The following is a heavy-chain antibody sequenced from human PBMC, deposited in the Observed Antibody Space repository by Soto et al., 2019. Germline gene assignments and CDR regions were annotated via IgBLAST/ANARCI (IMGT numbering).Heavy chain of an antibody. CDR1: GYTFTSYG. CDR3: ARDIGSSYWFDP. Sequence: QVQLVQSGAEVKKPGASVKVSCKASGYTFTSYGISWVRQAPGQGIEWMGWISAYNGNTNYAQKLQGRVTMTTDTSTSTADMELSSLRSDETAVYSCARDIGSSYWFDPWGQGTLVTLSS. CDR2: ISAYNGNT. D-gene: IGHD1-26*01. J-gene: IGHJ5*02. V-gene: IGHV1-18*01.